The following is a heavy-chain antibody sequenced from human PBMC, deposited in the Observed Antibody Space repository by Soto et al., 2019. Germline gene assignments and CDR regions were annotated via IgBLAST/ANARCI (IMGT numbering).Heavy chain of an antibody. D-gene: IGHD6-13*01. CDR1: GFDFGDYY. J-gene: IGHJ4*02. Sequence: GGSLRLSCTGSGFDFGDYYMSWIRQAPGEGLEWVSYIDSGDGTTYYTDSVKGRFTISRDNAKKTVYLQMSSLRVEDTALYYCVRPYYSSSWFPFDRWGQGTLVTVSS. V-gene: IGHV3-11*01. CDR3: VRPYYSSSWFPFDR. CDR2: IDSGDGTT.